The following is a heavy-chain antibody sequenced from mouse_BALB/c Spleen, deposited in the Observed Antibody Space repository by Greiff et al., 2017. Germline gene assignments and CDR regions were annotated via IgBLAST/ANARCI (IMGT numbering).Heavy chain of an antibody. V-gene: IGHV2-9*02. D-gene: IGHD2-4*01. Sequence: VQLQQSGPGLVAPSQSLSITCTVSGFSLTSYGVHWVRQPPGKGLEWLGVIWAGGSTNYNSALMSRLSISKDNSKSQVFLKMNSLQTDDTAMYYCARDRGITTRPFAYWGQGTLVTVSA. CDR3: ARDRGITTRPFAY. CDR1: GFSLTSYG. J-gene: IGHJ3*01. CDR2: IWAGGST.